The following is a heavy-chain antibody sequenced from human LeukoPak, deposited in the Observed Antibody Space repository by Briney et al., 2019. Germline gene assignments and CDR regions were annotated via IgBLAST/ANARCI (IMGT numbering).Heavy chain of an antibody. V-gene: IGHV1-18*01. CDR3: ARDAGNSGGANSP. CDR2: ISGNSGNT. D-gene: IGHD4-23*01. J-gene: IGHJ5*02. CDR1: GYTFTNYG. Sequence: ASVKVSCKASGYTFTNYGVTWVRQAPGQGLEWMGWISGNSGNTKYAQKLQGRVTMTTDTSTTTAYMELRSLTSDDTAVYYCARDAGNSGGANSPWGQGTLVTVSS.